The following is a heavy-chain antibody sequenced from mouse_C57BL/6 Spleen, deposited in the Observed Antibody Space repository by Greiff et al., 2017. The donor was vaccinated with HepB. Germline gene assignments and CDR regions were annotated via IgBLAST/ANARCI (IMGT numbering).Heavy chain of an antibody. CDR3: AREGANWDPPHAMDY. V-gene: IGHV1-81*01. J-gene: IGHJ4*01. CDR1: GYTFTSYG. D-gene: IGHD4-1*01. CDR2: IYPRSGNT. Sequence: QVQLQQSGAELARPGASVKLSCKASGYTFTSYGISWVKQRTGQGLEWIGEIYPRSGNTYYNEKFKGKATLTADKSSSTAYMGLRSLTSEDSAVYFCAREGANWDPPHAMDYWGQGTSVTVSS.